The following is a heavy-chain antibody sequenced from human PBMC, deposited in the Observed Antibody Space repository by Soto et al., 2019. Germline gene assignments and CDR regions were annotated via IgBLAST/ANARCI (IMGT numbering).Heavy chain of an antibody. V-gene: IGHV1-2*02. CDR1: GYRFSDYY. Sequence: GASVKVSCKASGYRFSDYYLHWVRQAPGQGPEWMGWMNPNSGDTKYAQKFKGRVTMTRDTSVRTAFMELNWLKSDDTAVYYCARESGGATATLDYYYFYMDVWGSGTTVTVSS. D-gene: IGHD5-12*01. J-gene: IGHJ6*03. CDR2: MNPNSGDT. CDR3: ARESGGATATLDYYYFYMDV.